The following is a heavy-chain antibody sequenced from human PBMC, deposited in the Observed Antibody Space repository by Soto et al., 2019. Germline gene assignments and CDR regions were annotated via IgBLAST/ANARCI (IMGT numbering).Heavy chain of an antibody. V-gene: IGHV4-30-2*01. CDR3: AGKKGFFSGGSCSASN. J-gene: IGHJ4*02. CDR2: IYHSGST. CDR1: GASISSGGYS. D-gene: IGHD2-15*01. Sequence: ASETLSLTCAVSGASISSGGYSWSWIRQPPGKGLEWIGYIYHSGSTYYNPSLKSRVTISVDRSKNQFSLKLSSGPAADAAVYYWAGKKGFFSGGSCSASNWGRGTLVPVSS.